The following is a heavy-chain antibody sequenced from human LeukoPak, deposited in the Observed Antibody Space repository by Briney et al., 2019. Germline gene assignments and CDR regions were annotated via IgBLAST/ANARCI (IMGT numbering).Heavy chain of an antibody. CDR3: ARVAVAGSLNDY. CDR1: GFTFSSYW. CDR2: INSDGSST. V-gene: IGHV3-74*01. J-gene: IGHJ4*02. Sequence: GGSLRLSCAASGFTFSSYWMHWVRQAPGKGLVWVSRINSDGSSTSYADSVKGRFTISRDNAKNALYLQMNSLRDEDTAVYYCARVAVAGSLNDYWGQGALVTVSS. D-gene: IGHD6-19*01.